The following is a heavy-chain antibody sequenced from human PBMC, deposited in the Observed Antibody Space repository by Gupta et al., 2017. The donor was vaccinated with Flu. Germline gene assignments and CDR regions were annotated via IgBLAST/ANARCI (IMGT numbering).Heavy chain of an antibody. CDR1: GSTFPGFY. J-gene: IGHJ5*02. Sequence: QVQLVQSGAEVREPGASVKASCEASGSTFPGFYLHWVRKAPGQGLEWMGWINTNTGVTNSGQKFQGRVTMTRDTSSRTANRGLKRMTFDDTAVYDCAKVSNGSSALDDIGATGGFDAWGQGTRVTVSS. V-gene: IGHV1-2*02. CDR3: AKVSNGSSALDDIGATGGFDA. CDR2: INTNTGVT. D-gene: IGHD5-12*01.